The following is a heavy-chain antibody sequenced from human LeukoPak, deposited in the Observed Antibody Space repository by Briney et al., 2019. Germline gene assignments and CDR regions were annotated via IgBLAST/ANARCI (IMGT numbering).Heavy chain of an antibody. CDR1: GFTFSSYA. D-gene: IGHD1-1*01. CDR3: VKGGLERRFDS. CDR2: ISRNGDST. V-gene: IGHV3-64D*06. J-gene: IGHJ4*02. Sequence: GGSLRLSCSASGFTFSSYAMHWVRQAPGKGLEYVSAISRNGDSTYFADSVKGRFTISRDNSKNTLYLQMSSLRAEDTAVYYCVKGGLERRFDSWGQGTLDTVSS.